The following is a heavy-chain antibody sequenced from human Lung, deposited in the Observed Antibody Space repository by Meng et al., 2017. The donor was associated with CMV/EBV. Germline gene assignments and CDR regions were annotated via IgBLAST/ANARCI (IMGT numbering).Heavy chain of an antibody. CDR2: ISWDGGST. CDR1: GFTFDDYT. V-gene: IGHV3-43*01. CDR3: AKDLAAAGQLYYYYGMDV. J-gene: IGHJ6*02. D-gene: IGHD6-13*01. Sequence: GGSLRLXCAASGFTFDDYTMHWVRQAPGKGLEWVSLISWDGGSTYYADSVKGRFTISRDNSKNSLYLQMNSLRTEDTALYYCAKDLAAAGQLYYYYGMDVXGQGXTVTVSS.